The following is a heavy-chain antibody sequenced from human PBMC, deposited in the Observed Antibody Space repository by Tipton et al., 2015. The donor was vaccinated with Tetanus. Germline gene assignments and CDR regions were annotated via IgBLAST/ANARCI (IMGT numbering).Heavy chain of an antibody. Sequence: TLSLTCTVSGGSISSSSYYWGWIRQPPGKGLEWIGSIYYSGSTYYNPSLKSRVTISVDTSKNQFSLKLSSVTAADTAVYYCARVLTGTTYGDYWGQGTLVTVSS. CDR1: GGSISSSSYY. CDR3: ARVLTGTTYGDY. CDR2: IYYSGST. D-gene: IGHD1-7*01. V-gene: IGHV4-39*01. J-gene: IGHJ4*02.